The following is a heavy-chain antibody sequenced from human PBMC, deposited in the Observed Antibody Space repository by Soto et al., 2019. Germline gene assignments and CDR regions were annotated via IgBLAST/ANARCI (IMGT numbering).Heavy chain of an antibody. CDR2: DDPNDSFA. V-gene: IGHV5-10-1*01. J-gene: IGHJ4*02. Sequence: GESLKISCQSFEYSFRIYWISWVRQKPGGGLEWMGRDDPNDSFATYSPSFDGHVSISVDKSTNIVYLQWRSLRASDTATYYCARHQSGSGNSNFDFWGQGTPVTVSS. CDR1: EYSFRIYW. D-gene: IGHD3-10*01. CDR3: ARHQSGSGNSNFDF.